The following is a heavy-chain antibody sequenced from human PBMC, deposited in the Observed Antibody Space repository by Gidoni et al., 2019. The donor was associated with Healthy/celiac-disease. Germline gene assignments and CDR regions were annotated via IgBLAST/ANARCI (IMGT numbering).Heavy chain of an antibody. Sequence: EVQLVESGGGLVKPGWSLRLSCAASGFTFSSYSMNWVRQAPGKGLEWVSAISSSSSYIYYADSVKGRFTISRDNAKNSLYLQMNSLRAEDTAVYYCARVEYYDSSGYSLIDYWGQGTLVTVSS. CDR3: ARVEYYDSSGYSLIDY. V-gene: IGHV3-21*01. CDR1: GFTFSSYS. D-gene: IGHD3-22*01. J-gene: IGHJ4*02. CDR2: ISSSSSYI.